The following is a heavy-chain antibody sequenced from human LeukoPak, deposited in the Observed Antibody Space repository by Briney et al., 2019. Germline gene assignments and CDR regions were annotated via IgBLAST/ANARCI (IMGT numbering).Heavy chain of an antibody. D-gene: IGHD3-22*01. Sequence: PSETLSLTCTVSGGSISSSSYYWSWIRQPPGKGLEWIGEINHSGSTNYNPSLKSRVTISVDTSKNQFSLKLSSVTAADTAVYYCARSGIAGMIVVGRRVGSGADFDYWGQGTLVTVSS. CDR2: INHSGST. V-gene: IGHV4-39*07. CDR1: GGSISSSSYY. J-gene: IGHJ4*02. CDR3: ARSGIAGMIVVGRRVGSGADFDY.